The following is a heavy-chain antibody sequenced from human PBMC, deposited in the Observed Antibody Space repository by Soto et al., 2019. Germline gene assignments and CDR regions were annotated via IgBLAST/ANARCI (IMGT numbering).Heavy chain of an antibody. V-gene: IGHV3-9*01. J-gene: IGHJ4*02. CDR1: GFTFDDYA. CDR2: ISWNSGSI. D-gene: IGHD3-22*01. Sequence: GGSLRLSCAASGFTFDDYAMHWVRQAPGKGLEWVSGISWNSGSIGYADSVKGRFTISRDNAKNSLYLQMNSLRAEDTALYYCAKGVVNYYDSSGYDYWGQGTLVTVSS. CDR3: AKGVVNYYDSSGYDY.